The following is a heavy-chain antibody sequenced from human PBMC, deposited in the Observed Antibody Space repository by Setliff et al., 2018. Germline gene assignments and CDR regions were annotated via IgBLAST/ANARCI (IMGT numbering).Heavy chain of an antibody. CDR2: VFYNGAA. CDR1: GDSISDAS. D-gene: IGHD3-22*01. V-gene: IGHV4-59*01. Sequence: PSETLSLTCTVSGDSISDASIMAWIRQPPGKGLEFIGYVFYNGAAKYDPSLKSRVTMSVDTSKTQFSLKLNSMTTADMAVYYCARVDDVGSGYENWIDPWGRGALVTVSS. J-gene: IGHJ5*02. CDR3: ARVDDVGSGYENWIDP.